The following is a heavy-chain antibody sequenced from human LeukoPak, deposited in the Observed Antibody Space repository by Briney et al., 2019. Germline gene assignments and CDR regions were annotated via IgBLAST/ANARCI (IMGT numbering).Heavy chain of an antibody. Sequence: SETLSLTCTVSGGSISSSSFSWGWIRQPPGKGLEWIGSIYYRGNTYYNPSLKSRVTISVDTSKNQFSLKLSSVTAADTAVYYCARSRDGYISTFDYWGQGTLVTVSS. V-gene: IGHV4-39*01. CDR2: IYYRGNT. J-gene: IGHJ4*02. D-gene: IGHD5-24*01. CDR3: ARSRDGYISTFDY. CDR1: GGSISSSSFS.